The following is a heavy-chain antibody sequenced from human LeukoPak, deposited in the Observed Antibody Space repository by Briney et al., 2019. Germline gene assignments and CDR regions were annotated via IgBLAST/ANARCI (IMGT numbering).Heavy chain of an antibody. CDR2: ISYDGSNK. J-gene: IGHJ4*02. V-gene: IGHV3-30-3*01. D-gene: IGHD1-7*01. Sequence: PGRSLRLSCAASGFTFSSYAMHWVRQAPGKGLEWVAVISYDGSNKYYADSVKGRFTISRDNSKNTLYLQMNSLRAEDTAVYYCARELELLGPFFDYWGQGTLVTVSS. CDR3: ARELELLGPFFDY. CDR1: GFTFSSYA.